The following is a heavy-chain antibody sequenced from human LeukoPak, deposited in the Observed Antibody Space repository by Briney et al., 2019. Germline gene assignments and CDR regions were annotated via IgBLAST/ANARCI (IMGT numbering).Heavy chain of an antibody. Sequence: SQTLSLTCAISGDSVSSNSVAWNWIRQSPSGGLEWLGRTYYRSRWYSDYAVSVKGRITINPDTSKNQFSLQLNSVTPEDTAVYYCARDLGWFDPWGQGILVTVSS. CDR1: GDSVSSNSVA. CDR3: ARDLGWFDP. J-gene: IGHJ5*02. V-gene: IGHV6-1*01. CDR2: TYYRSRWYS.